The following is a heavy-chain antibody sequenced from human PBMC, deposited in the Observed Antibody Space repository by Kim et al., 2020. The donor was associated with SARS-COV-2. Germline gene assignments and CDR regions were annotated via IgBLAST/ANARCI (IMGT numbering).Heavy chain of an antibody. Sequence: AYAQKFQGRVPMTRNTPRSTAYMGLSSLRSEETAVYYCARRLRPHMDVWGQGTTVTVSS. V-gene: IGHV1-8*01. CDR3: ARRLRPHMDV. D-gene: IGHD4-17*01. J-gene: IGHJ6*02.